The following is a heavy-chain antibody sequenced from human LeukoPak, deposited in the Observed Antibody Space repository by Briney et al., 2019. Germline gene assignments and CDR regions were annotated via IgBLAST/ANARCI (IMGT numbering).Heavy chain of an antibody. Sequence: ASVKVSCKASGYTFTSYDINWVRQATGQGLEWMGRMNPNSGNTGYAQKFQGRVTMTRNTSISTAYMELSSLRSEDTAVYYCAREGAIAAAGTYYYYMDVWGKGTTVTVSS. J-gene: IGHJ6*03. CDR2: MNPNSGNT. CDR1: GYTFTSYD. D-gene: IGHD6-13*01. V-gene: IGHV1-8*01. CDR3: AREGAIAAAGTYYYYMDV.